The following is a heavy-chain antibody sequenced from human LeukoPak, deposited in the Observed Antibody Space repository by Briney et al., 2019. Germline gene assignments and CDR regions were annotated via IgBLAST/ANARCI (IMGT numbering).Heavy chain of an antibody. CDR3: ARDSGTQLWSYYMDV. J-gene: IGHJ6*03. CDR2: INHSGST. V-gene: IGHV4-34*01. D-gene: IGHD3-10*01. CDR1: GFSFSSYN. Sequence: GSLRLSCAASGFSFSSYNMNWIRQPPGKGLEWIGEINHSGSTYYNPSLKSRVTISVDRSKNQFSLKLSSVTAADTAVYYCARDSGTQLWSYYMDVWGKGTTVTVSS.